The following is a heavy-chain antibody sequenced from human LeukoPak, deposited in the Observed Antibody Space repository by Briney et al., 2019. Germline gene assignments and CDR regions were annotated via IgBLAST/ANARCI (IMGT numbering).Heavy chain of an antibody. CDR3: AKAIAAPVWYFDL. CDR1: RFTYSSYA. CDR2: ISGRGDST. D-gene: IGHD6-13*01. Sequence: GGSLRLSCAASRFTYSSYAMSWVRQAPGKGLEWVSTISGRGDSTYYADSVKGRFTISRDNSRNTLYLQMNTLRAEDTAVYYCAKAIAAPVWYFDLWGRGTLVTVSS. V-gene: IGHV3-23*01. J-gene: IGHJ2*01.